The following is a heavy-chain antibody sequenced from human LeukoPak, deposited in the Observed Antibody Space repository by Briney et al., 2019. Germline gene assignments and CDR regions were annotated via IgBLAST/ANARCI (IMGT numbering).Heavy chain of an antibody. CDR3: ARDSPSTIFGVVIGPFDY. CDR2: MNPNSGNT. Sequence: ASVKVSCKASGYTFTSYDINWVRQATGQGLEWMGWMNPNSGNTGYAQKFQGRVTMTRNTSISTAYMELSSLRSDDTAVYYCARDSPSTIFGVVIGPFDYWGQGTLVTVSS. V-gene: IGHV1-8*01. CDR1: GYTFTSYD. D-gene: IGHD3-3*01. J-gene: IGHJ4*02.